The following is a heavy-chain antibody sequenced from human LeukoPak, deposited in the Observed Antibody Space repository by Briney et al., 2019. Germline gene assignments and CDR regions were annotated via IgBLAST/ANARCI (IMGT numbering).Heavy chain of an antibody. CDR2: ISYDGSNK. CDR3: AKSMLRGYYYMDV. Sequence: PGGSLRLSCAASGFTFSSYAMHWVRQAPGKGLEWVAVISYDGSNKYYADSVKGRFTISRDNSKNTLYLQMNRLRPEDTAVYYCAKSMLRGYYYMDVWGKGTTVIISS. CDR1: GFTFSSYA. D-gene: IGHD3-10*01. V-gene: IGHV3-30*04. J-gene: IGHJ6*03.